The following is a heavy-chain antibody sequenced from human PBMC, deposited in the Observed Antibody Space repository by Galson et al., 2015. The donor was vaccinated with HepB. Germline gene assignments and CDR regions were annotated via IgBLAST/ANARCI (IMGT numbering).Heavy chain of an antibody. CDR1: GFTFSTYR. D-gene: IGHD5/OR15-5a*01. CDR3: ARSVLEGGYWYFDL. Sequence: SLRLSCAASGFTFSTYRMTWVRQAPGKGLDWVSCISSNSGYIAYGDSVKGRFTISRDNAKSSLFLQMNDLRGEDTGVYYCARSVLEGGYWYFDLWGRGTLVTVSS. J-gene: IGHJ2*01. V-gene: IGHV3-21*01. CDR2: ISSNSGYI.